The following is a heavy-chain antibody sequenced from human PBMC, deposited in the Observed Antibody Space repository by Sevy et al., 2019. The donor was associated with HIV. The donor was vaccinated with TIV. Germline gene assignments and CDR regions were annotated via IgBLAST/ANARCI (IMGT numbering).Heavy chain of an antibody. J-gene: IGHJ4*02. D-gene: IGHD1-26*01. Sequence: SETLSLTCTVSGGSISSYYWSWIRQPPGKGLEWIGYIYYSGSTNYNPSLKSRVTISVDTSKNQFSLKLSSVTAVDTAVYYCARGGIVGASTFDYWGQGTLVTVSS. V-gene: IGHV4-59*01. CDR1: GGSISSYY. CDR3: ARGGIVGASTFDY. CDR2: IYYSGST.